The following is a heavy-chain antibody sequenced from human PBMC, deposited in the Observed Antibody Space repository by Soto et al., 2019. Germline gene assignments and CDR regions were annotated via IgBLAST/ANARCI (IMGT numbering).Heavy chain of an antibody. V-gene: IGHV1-46*03. CDR2: NNPSGGST. J-gene: IGHJ6*03. D-gene: IGHD2-2*01. CDR3: ARAGDIVVVPAARDYMDV. CDR1: GYTFTSYY. Sequence: QVQLVQSGAEVKKPGASVKVSCKASGYTFTSYYMHWVRQAPGQGLEWMGINNPSGGSTSYAQKFQGRVTMTRDTSTSTVYMELSSLRSEATAVYYCARAGDIVVVPAARDYMDVWGKGTTVTVSS.